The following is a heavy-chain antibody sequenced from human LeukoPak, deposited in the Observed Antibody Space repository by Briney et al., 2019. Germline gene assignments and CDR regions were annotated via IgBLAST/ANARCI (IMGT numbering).Heavy chain of an antibody. J-gene: IGHJ5*02. Sequence: GGSLRLSCAASGFTFSSYEMNWVRQAPGKGLEWVSAISGSGGSTYYADSVKGRFTISRDNSKNTLYLQMNSLRAEDTAVYYCAKGGGYGDYRWFDPWGQGTLVTVSS. CDR1: GFTFSSYE. V-gene: IGHV3-23*01. D-gene: IGHD4-17*01. CDR3: AKGGGYGDYRWFDP. CDR2: ISGSGGST.